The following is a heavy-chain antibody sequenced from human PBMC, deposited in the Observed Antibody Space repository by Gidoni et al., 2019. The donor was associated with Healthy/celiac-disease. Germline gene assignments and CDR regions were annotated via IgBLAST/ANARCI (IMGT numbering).Heavy chain of an antibody. V-gene: IGHV4-39*01. Sequence: QLQLQEPGPGLVKPSETLSLTCTVSGGSISSSSYYWGWIRQPPGKGLEWIGSIYYSGSTYYNPSLKSRVTISVDTSKNQFSLKLSSVTAADTAVYYCASLYYYDSSGYYYGLDAFDIWGQGTMVTVSS. CDR2: IYYSGST. J-gene: IGHJ3*02. D-gene: IGHD3-22*01. CDR1: GGSISSSSYY. CDR3: ASLYYYDSSGYYYGLDAFDI.